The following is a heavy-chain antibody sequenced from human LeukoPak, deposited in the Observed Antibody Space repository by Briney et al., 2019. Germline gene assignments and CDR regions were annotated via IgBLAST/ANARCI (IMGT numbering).Heavy chain of an antibody. J-gene: IGHJ4*02. D-gene: IGHD3-10*01. V-gene: IGHV3-7*03. CDR2: IKQDGSEK. CDR1: GFTFSSYW. Sequence: GGSLRLSCAASGFTFSSYWMSWVRQAPGKGLEWVANIKQDGSEKYHVDSVKGRFTISRDNAKNSLYLQMNSLRAEDTAVYYCARDKVLLWFGESVAIDYWGQGTLVTVSS. CDR3: ARDKVLLWFGESVAIDY.